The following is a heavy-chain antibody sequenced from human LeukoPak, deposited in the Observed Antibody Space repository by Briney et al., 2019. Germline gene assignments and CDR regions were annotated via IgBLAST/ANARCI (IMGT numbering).Heavy chain of an antibody. V-gene: IGHV3-23*01. J-gene: IGHJ4*02. CDR2: ISGSGGST. CDR3: AKSIMITFGGVIVIPNYYFDY. Sequence: PGGSLRLSCAASGFTFSSYAMSWVRQAPGKGLEWVSAISGSGGSTYYADSVKGRLTISRDNSKNTLYLQMNSLRAEDTAVYYCAKSIMITFGGVIVIPNYYFDYWGQGTLVTVSS. CDR1: GFTFSSYA. D-gene: IGHD3-16*02.